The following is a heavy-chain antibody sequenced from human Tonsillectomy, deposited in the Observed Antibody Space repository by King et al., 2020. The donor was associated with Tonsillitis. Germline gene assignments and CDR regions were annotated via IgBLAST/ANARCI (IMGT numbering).Heavy chain of an antibody. CDR3: AKDREVCMDV. Sequence: VQLVESGGGVVQPGRSLRLSCAASGFTFSNYGIHWVRQAPGKGLEWVAVISYDGSNKYYADSVKGRFTISRDNSKNTLFLQMNSLRAEDTAVYYCAKDREVCMDVWGKGTTVTVSS. CDR1: GFTFSNYG. J-gene: IGHJ6*04. V-gene: IGHV3-30*18. CDR2: ISYDGSNK. D-gene: IGHD1-26*01.